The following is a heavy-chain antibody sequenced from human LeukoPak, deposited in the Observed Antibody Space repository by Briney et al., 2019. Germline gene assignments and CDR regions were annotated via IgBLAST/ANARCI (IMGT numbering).Heavy chain of an antibody. Sequence: QPGGSLSLSCAASGFTFSSYWMSGVRQAPGKGLEWVANIKEDGSEKYYVDSVKGRFTISRDNARNSLYLQMNSLRAEDTAVYYCASGRQLGFWGQGTLVTVTS. D-gene: IGHD6-13*01. CDR2: IKEDGSEK. CDR3: ASGRQLGF. J-gene: IGHJ4*02. V-gene: IGHV3-7*01. CDR1: GFTFSSYW.